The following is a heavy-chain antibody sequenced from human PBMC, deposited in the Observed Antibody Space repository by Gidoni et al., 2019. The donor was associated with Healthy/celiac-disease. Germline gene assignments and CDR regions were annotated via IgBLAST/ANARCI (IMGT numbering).Heavy chain of an antibody. CDR3: ARGRTR. V-gene: IGHV4-34*01. CDR2: INHSGST. CDR1: GGSFSGYY. D-gene: IGHD2-2*01. Sequence: QVQLQQWGAGLLKPSETLSLHCAVYGGSFSGYYGRWIRHPPGKGLEWIGEINHSGSTNYNPSLKSRVTISVDMSKHQFSLKLSSVTAADTAVYYCARGRTRWGQGTLVTVSS. J-gene: IGHJ4*02.